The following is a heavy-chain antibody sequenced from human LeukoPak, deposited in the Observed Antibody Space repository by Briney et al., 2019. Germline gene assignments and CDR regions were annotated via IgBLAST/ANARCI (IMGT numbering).Heavy chain of an antibody. D-gene: IGHD5-12*01. V-gene: IGHV3-23*01. CDR2: ISGSGGST. CDR3: AKDYKSGYVPGAFDI. CDR1: GFTFNSYA. Sequence: PGGSLRLSCAASGFTFNSYAMSWVRQAPGKGLEWVSAISGSGGSTYYADSVKGRFTISRDNSKNTLYLQMNSLRAEDTAVYYCAKDYKSGYVPGAFDIWGQGTMVTVSS. J-gene: IGHJ3*02.